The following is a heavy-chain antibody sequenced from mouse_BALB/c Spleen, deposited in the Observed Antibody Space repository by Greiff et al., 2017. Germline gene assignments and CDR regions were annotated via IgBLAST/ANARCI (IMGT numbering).Heavy chain of an antibody. CDR1: GYTFTSYW. CDR3: TRDYYYGSRDYFDY. J-gene: IGHJ2*01. V-gene: IGHV1S22*01. D-gene: IGHD1-1*01. CDR2: IYPGSGST. Sequence: LQQPGSELVRPGASVKLSCKASGYTFTSYWMHWVKQRPGQGLEWIGNIYPGSGSTNYDEKFKSKATLTVDTSSSTAYMQLSSLTSEDSAVYYCTRDYYYGSRDYFDYWGQGTTLTVSS.